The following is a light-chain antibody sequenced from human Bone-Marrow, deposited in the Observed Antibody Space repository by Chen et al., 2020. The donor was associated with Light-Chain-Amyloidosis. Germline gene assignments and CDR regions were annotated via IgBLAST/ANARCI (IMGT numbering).Light chain of an antibody. CDR3: QQSYSTPYT. Sequence: DIQMTQSPSSLSASVGDRVTITCRASQSISNYLNWYQQKPGKAPKLLIYAAYSLQSGVPSRFSGSGSGTDFTLTISSLQPEDFATYYCQQSYSTPYTFGQGTKLGI. V-gene: IGKV1-39*01. J-gene: IGKJ2*01. CDR1: QSISNY. CDR2: AAY.